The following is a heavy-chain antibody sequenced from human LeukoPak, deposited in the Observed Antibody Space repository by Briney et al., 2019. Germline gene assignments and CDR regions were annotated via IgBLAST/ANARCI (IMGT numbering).Heavy chain of an antibody. Sequence: GGSLRLSCAASGFTFSSYWMSWVRQAPGKGLEWVANIKQDGSEKYYVDSVKGRFTISRDNAKNSLYLQMNGLRAEDTAVYYCARGRVEVTIFGVVTGYWVDYWGQGTLVTVSS. D-gene: IGHD3-3*01. V-gene: IGHV3-7*01. CDR1: GFTFSSYW. CDR3: ARGRVEVTIFGVVTGYWVDY. CDR2: IKQDGSEK. J-gene: IGHJ4*02.